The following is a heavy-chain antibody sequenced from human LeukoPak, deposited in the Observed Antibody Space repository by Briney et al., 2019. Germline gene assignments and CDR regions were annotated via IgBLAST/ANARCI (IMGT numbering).Heavy chain of an antibody. Sequence: ASVKLSCKASGYTVTGYYMHWARQAPGQGLEWMGWMNPNSGGTNYAQKFQGRVTMTRDTSISTAYMELSRLRSDDTAVYYCASGGDCGGDCYAYWGQGTLVTVSP. CDR3: ASGGDCGGDCYAY. CDR2: MNPNSGGT. CDR1: GYTVTGYY. J-gene: IGHJ4*02. V-gene: IGHV1-2*02. D-gene: IGHD2-21*02.